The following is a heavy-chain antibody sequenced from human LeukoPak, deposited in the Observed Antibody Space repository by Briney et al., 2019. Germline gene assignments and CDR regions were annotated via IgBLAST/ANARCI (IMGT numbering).Heavy chain of an antibody. CDR3: ASMNGHAFDI. J-gene: IGHJ3*02. Sequence: GGSLRLSCAASGFTLSSYWMHWVRQAPGKGLVWVSGINSDGGSTRYAYSVKGRFIITRDNAKNMLYLQMNSLRAEDTAVYYCASMNGHAFDIWGQGTRVTVSS. D-gene: IGHD2-8*01. V-gene: IGHV3-74*01. CDR2: INSDGGST. CDR1: GFTLSSYW.